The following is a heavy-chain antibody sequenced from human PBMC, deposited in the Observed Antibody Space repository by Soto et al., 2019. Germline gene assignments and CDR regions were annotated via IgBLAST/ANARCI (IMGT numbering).Heavy chain of an antibody. D-gene: IGHD3-3*01. CDR3: AKGLDYDFWSGYYPNYYYYGMDV. Sequence: QVQLVESGGGVVQPGRSLRLSCAASGFTFSNYGMHWVRQAPGKGLEWVAVIWYDGSNKYYADSVKGRFTISRDNSKNTLYLQMNSLRAEDTAVYYCAKGLDYDFWSGYYPNYYYYGMDVWGQGTTVTVSS. CDR2: IWYDGSNK. CDR1: GFTFSNYG. J-gene: IGHJ6*02. V-gene: IGHV3-33*06.